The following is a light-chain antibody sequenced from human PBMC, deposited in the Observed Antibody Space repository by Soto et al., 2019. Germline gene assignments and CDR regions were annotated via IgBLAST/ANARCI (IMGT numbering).Light chain of an antibody. CDR1: SSDVGGYNY. CDR3: CSYAGSCTYV. Sequence: QSALTQPRSVSGSPGQSVTISCTGTSSDVGGYNYVSWYQQHSGKAPKLMIYDVSKRPSGVPDRFAGSKSGNTASLTISGLHVEDEAGYDGCSYAGSCTYVFGTGTQLTVL. V-gene: IGLV2-11*01. J-gene: IGLJ1*01. CDR2: DVS.